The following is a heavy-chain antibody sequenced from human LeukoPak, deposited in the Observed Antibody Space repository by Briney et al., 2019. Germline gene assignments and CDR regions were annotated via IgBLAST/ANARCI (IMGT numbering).Heavy chain of an antibody. CDR2: INTNTGNP. J-gene: IGHJ5*02. Sequence: ASVKVSCKASGGTFSSYAISWVRQAPGQGLEWMGWINTNTGNPTYAQGFTGRFVFSLDTSVSTAYLQISSLKAEDTAVYYCARGYCSSTSCAVWFDPWGQGTLVTVSS. V-gene: IGHV7-4-1*02. D-gene: IGHD2-2*01. CDR1: GGTFSSYA. CDR3: ARGYCSSTSCAVWFDP.